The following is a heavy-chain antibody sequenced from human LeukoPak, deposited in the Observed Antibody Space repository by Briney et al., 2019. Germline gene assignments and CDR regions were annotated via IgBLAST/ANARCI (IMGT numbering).Heavy chain of an antibody. CDR3: AIVGRGYSSGYYVY. CDR2: ISAYNGNT. J-gene: IGHJ4*02. V-gene: IGHV1-18*01. Sequence: ASVKVSCKASGYTFTSYGISWVRQAPGQGVEWMGWISAYNGNTNYAQKLQGRVTMTTDTSTSTAYMELRSLRSDDTAVYYCAIVGRGYSSGYYVYWGQGTLVTVSS. D-gene: IGHD3-22*01. CDR1: GYTFTSYG.